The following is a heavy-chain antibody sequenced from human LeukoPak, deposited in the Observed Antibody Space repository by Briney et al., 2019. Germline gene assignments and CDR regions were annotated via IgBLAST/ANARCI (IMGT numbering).Heavy chain of an antibody. Sequence: SETLSLTCAVYGGSFSGYYWSLIRQPPGKGLEWIGEINHSGSTNYNPSLKSRVTISVDTSKNQFSLKLSSVTAADTAVYYCARSPYGSGSYYPYYYYYYMDVWGKGTTVTVSS. CDR1: GGSFSGYY. CDR3: ARSPYGSGSYYPYYYYYYMDV. V-gene: IGHV4-34*01. CDR2: INHSGST. J-gene: IGHJ6*03. D-gene: IGHD3-10*01.